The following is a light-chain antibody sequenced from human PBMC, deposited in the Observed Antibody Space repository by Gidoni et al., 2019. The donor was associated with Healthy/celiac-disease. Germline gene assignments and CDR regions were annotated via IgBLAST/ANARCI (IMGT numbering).Light chain of an antibody. CDR2: DAS. Sequence: EIVLTQSPATLSLSPGERATLSCRASQSVSSYLAWYHQKPGQAPRLLIYDASNRATGIPARFIGSGSGTDFTLTISSLEPEDFSVYYCQQRSNWPPLTFGGGTKVEIK. V-gene: IGKV3-11*01. CDR3: QQRSNWPPLT. CDR1: QSVSSY. J-gene: IGKJ4*01.